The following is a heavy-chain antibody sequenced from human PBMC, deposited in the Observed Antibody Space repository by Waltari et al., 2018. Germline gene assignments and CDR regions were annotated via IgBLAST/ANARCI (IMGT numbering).Heavy chain of an antibody. V-gene: IGHV4-34*01. J-gene: IGHJ4*02. D-gene: IGHD1-20*01. CDR2: IHPSGST. CDR1: GGSFSGYY. CDR3: ARGLDNAKTGY. Sequence: QVQLQQWGAGLLKSSETLSLTCAVYGGSFSGYYGGWIRQPPGKELDWIGEIHPSGSTDYKSSLQSRVTIMLDTSKNHLSLKLTSVTAADTAVYYCARGLDNAKTGYWGQGTLVTVSS.